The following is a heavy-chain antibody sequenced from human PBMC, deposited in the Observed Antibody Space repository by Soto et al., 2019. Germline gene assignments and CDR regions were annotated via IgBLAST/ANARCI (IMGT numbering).Heavy chain of an antibody. CDR2: VSPPFRTS. CDR3: ARVLYYGAGSYSPYGMDV. CDR1: GVSFNNNG. V-gene: IGHV1-69*01. D-gene: IGHD3-10*01. Sequence: QVQLVQSGAEVKKPGSSVKVSCKTSGVSFNNNGIGWVRQAPGHGLEWMGGVSPPFRTSNYARKFQGRISITVYASTGTVNMERSSLTSEDTAEYYCARVLYYGAGSYSPYGMDVWGQGTTVTVSS. J-gene: IGHJ6*02.